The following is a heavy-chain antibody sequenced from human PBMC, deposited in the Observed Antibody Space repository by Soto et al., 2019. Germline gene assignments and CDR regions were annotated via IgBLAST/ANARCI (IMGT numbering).Heavy chain of an antibody. CDR3: ARDGTQFKVATLRGGYWFEL. CDR1: GYTFTSYA. V-gene: IGHV1-3*01. J-gene: IGHJ5*02. CDR2: ISAGNGNT. Sequence: GASVKVSFTASGYTFTSYAMHWVRQVPGQRLEWMGWISAGNGNTKYSQKFQGRVTITRDTSASTAYMELSSLRSEDTAVYYCARDGTQFKVATLRGGYWFELWGHGTLVTVSS. D-gene: IGHD5-12*01.